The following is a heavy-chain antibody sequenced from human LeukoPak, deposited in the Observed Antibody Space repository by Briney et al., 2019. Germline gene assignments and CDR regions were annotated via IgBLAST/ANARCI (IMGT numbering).Heavy chain of an antibody. CDR1: GFTFSRQA. CDR2: VSGNGEDT. J-gene: IGHJ4*02. Sequence: PGGSLRLSCAASGFTFSRQAMSWVRQAPGKGLEWVSTVSGNGEDTYYAGSVKGRFTISRDNSRNTVYLHMKSLRAEDTAVYYCAKDLSISETYYACIDYWGQGTLVTVSS. V-gene: IGHV3-23*01. CDR3: AKDLSISETYYACIDY. D-gene: IGHD1-26*01.